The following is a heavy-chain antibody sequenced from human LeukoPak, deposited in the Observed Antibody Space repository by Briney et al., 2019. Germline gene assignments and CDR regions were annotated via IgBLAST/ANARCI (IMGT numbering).Heavy chain of an antibody. V-gene: IGHV3-21*01. CDR3: ARDQLELRAFDI. J-gene: IGHJ3*02. Sequence: GSLRLSCAASGFTFSSYSMNWVRQAPGKGLEWVSSISSSSSYIYYADPVKGRFTISRDNAKNSLYLQMNSLRAEDTAVYYCARDQLELRAFDIWGQGTMVTVSS. CDR1: GFTFSSYS. CDR2: ISSSSSYI. D-gene: IGHD1-7*01.